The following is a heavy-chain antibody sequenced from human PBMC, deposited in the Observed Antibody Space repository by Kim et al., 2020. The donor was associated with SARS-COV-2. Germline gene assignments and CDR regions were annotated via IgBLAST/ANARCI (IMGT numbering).Heavy chain of an antibody. Sequence: GGSLRLSCAASGFTFDDYAMHWVRQAPGKGLEWVSGISWNSGSIGYADSVKGRFTISRDNAKNSLYLQMNSLRAEDTALYYCAKDIGYYYYYGMDVWGQGTTVTVSS. D-gene: IGHD3-3*01. CDR1: GFTFDDYA. J-gene: IGHJ6*02. CDR2: ISWNSGSI. V-gene: IGHV3-9*01. CDR3: AKDIGYYYYYGMDV.